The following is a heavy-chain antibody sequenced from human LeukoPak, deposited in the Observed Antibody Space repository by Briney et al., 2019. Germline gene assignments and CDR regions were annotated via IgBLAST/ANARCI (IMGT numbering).Heavy chain of an antibody. CDR3: AGLFDYGDSHYYYYYMDV. V-gene: IGHV4-34*01. CDR1: GGSFSGYY. D-gene: IGHD4-17*01. CDR2: INHSGST. J-gene: IGHJ6*03. Sequence: SETLSLTCAVYGGSFSGYYWSWIRQPPGKGLKWIGEINHSGSTNYNPSLKSRVTISVDTSKNQFSLKLSSVTAADTAVYYCAGLFDYGDSHYYYYYMDVWGKGTTVTVSS.